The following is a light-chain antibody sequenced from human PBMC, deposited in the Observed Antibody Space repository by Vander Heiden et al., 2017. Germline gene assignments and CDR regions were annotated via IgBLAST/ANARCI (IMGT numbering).Light chain of an antibody. CDR1: SRHDNYA. CDR2: VNSDGSH. CDR3: QTWGSGIVV. J-gene: IGLJ2*01. V-gene: IGLV4-69*01. Sequence: QLVVTQSPSASASLGASVKLTCTLNSRHDNYAIAWHQQQPEKGHRYLMKVNSDGSHSKGDGIPDRFSGSSSGAERYLIISSLQSEDEADYYCQTWGSGIVVFGGGTKLTVL.